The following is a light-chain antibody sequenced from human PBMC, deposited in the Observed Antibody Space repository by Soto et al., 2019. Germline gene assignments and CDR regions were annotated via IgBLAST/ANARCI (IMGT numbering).Light chain of an antibody. J-gene: IGKJ5*01. CDR1: RDVXRND. CDR2: GAS. V-gene: IGKV3-20*01. Sequence: IVVTQSPYTLSFAPGERATLPCRASRDVXRNDVALNQQKPGQTPRLRAYGASNRATGIPDRLSGSGSGTDFTLTISRLEPDDFAVYYCQQHGAAPSTVGQGTRLEIK. CDR3: QQHGAAPST.